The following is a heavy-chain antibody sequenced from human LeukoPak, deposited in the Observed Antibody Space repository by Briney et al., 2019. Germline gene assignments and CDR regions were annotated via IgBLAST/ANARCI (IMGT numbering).Heavy chain of an antibody. J-gene: IGHJ4*02. CDR1: GVSISSGTYS. D-gene: IGHD1-26*01. CDR3: ASIVGAIHFDY. Sequence: KPSETLSLPCTVSGVSISSGTYSWGWIRQPPGKGLEWIGTIYYSGSTYYNPSLKSPVTLSVDTSKNRFSLKLRSVTAADTAVYYCASIVGAIHFDYWGQGTLVTVSS. V-gene: IGHV4-39*01. CDR2: IYYSGST.